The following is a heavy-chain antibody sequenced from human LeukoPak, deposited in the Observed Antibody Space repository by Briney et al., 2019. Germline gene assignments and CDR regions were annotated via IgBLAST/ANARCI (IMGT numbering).Heavy chain of an antibody. CDR2: INHSGST. Sequence: SETLSLTCTVSGGSISSSSYYWGWIRQPPGKGLEWIGEINHSGSTNYNPSLKSRVTISVDTSKNQFSLKLSSVTAADTAVYYCARRDRSGWYGWGHAFDIWGQGTMVTVSS. J-gene: IGHJ3*02. CDR3: ARRDRSGWYGWGHAFDI. V-gene: IGHV4-39*07. CDR1: GGSISSSSYY. D-gene: IGHD6-19*01.